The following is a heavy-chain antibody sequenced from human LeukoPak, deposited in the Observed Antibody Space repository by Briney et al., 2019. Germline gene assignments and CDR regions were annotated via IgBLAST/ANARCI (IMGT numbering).Heavy chain of an antibody. V-gene: IGHV4-61*01. CDR2: IYYSGST. D-gene: IGHD3-16*01. CDR1: GGSVSSGSYY. CDR3: ARMAYDYVWGSYRYNWFDP. J-gene: IGHJ5*02. Sequence: SETLSLTCTVSGGSVSSGSYYWSWIRQPPGKGLEWIGYIYYSGSTNYNPSLKSRVTISVDTSKNQFSLKLSSVTAADTAVYYCARMAYDYVWGSYRYNWFDPWGQGTLVTVSS.